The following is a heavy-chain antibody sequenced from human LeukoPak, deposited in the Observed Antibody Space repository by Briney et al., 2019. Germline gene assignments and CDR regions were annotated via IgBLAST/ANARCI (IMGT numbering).Heavy chain of an antibody. CDR1: GGSISSYY. CDR3: AKVQCSSTSCTIDY. V-gene: IGHV4-4*07. Sequence: SETLSLTCTVSGGSISSYYWSWIRQPAGKGLEWIGRIYTSGSTNYNPSLKSRVTISVDTSKNQFSLKLSSVTAADTAVYYCAKVQCSSTSCTIDYWGQGTLVTVSS. D-gene: IGHD2-2*01. CDR2: IYTSGST. J-gene: IGHJ4*02.